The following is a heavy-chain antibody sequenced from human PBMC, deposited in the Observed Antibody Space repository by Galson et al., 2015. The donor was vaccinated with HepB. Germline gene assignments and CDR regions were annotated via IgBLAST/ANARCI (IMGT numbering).Heavy chain of an antibody. Sequence: SLRLSCAASGFTFGDYAMSWFRQAPGKGLEWVGFIRSKAYGGTTEYAASVKGRFTISRDDSKSIAYLQMNSLKTEDTAVYYCTRVPVVRGVTPFDYWGQGTLVTVSS. CDR3: TRVPVVRGVTPFDY. D-gene: IGHD3-10*01. J-gene: IGHJ4*02. CDR1: GFTFGDYA. V-gene: IGHV3-49*03. CDR2: IRSKAYGGTT.